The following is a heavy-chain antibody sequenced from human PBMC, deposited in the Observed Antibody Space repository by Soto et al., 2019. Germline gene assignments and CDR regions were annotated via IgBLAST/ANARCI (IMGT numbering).Heavy chain of an antibody. CDR3: AGYNWNYYFDP. CDR1: GDSISRGGYS. J-gene: IGHJ5*02. Sequence: SETLSLTCAVSGDSISRGGYSWTWIRQPPGKALEWIGNIYDSGSTSYNPSLKSRVTMSVDTSKNQFSLRLTSVTAADTAVYYCAGYNWNYYFDPWGQGTLVTVSS. V-gene: IGHV4-30-2*01. D-gene: IGHD1-7*01. CDR2: IYDSGST.